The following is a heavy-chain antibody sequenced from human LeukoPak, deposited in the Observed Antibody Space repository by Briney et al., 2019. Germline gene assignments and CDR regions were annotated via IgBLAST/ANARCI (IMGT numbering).Heavy chain of an antibody. Sequence: PGGSLRLSCAASGFSVSNNYMIWVRQAPGKGPEGVSVIYNGGITYCADSVKGRFTISRDDSKNTLYLQMNYLRVDDTAVYYCARDRDYYGAGSPVYSGQGALVTVSS. J-gene: IGHJ4*02. CDR1: GFSVSNNY. V-gene: IGHV3-66*01. D-gene: IGHD3-10*01. CDR2: IYNGGIT. CDR3: ARDRDYYGAGSPVY.